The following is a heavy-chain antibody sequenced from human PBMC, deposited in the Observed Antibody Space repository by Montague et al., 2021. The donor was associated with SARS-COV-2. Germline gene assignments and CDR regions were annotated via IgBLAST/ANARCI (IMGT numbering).Heavy chain of an antibody. V-gene: IGHV4-34*01. Sequence: SETLSLTCAVSGGSFSGFYWSWIRQPPGKGLEWIGEISQSGNTKYNPSLQSRLSISLDTSRNQFSLKVSSVTAADTAVYYCARLGDGIVPSPILGLGPYYSFYYMDVWGKGTTVTVSS. CDR2: ISQSGNT. CDR1: GGSFSGFY. J-gene: IGHJ6*03. D-gene: IGHD2-2*02. CDR3: ARLGDGIVPSPILGLGPYYSFYYMDV.